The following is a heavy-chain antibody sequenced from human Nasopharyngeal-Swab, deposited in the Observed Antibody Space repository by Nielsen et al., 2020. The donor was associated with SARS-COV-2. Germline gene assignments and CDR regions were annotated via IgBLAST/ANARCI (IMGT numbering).Heavy chain of an antibody. CDR1: GFTFSSYG. CDR3: ARGVETIHH. CDR2: ISSSGSIT. D-gene: IGHD5-24*01. J-gene: IGHJ1*01. V-gene: IGHV3-48*04. Sequence: GESLKISCAASGFTFSSYGMHWIRQAPGKGLEWISDISSSGSITHYADSMKGRFTISRDNAKKSLYLQMNSLRAEDTAVYYCARGVETIHHWGQGSLVTVSS.